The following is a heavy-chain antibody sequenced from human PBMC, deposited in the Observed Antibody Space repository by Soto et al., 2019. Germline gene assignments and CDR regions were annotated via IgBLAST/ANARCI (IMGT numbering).Heavy chain of an antibody. CDR1: LFTFSTYT. J-gene: IGHJ4*02. Sequence: SLRLSCASSLFTFSTYTMVWVLQSPVKWLELVSSIIGRIGYIYYADSVKGRFSISRDNAENSLSLQMNILRAADTAIYYCARHSDGYDHTFEYWGQGTMVTVAS. CDR2: IIGRIGYI. D-gene: IGHD5-12*01. CDR3: ARHSDGYDHTFEY. V-gene: IGHV3-21*01.